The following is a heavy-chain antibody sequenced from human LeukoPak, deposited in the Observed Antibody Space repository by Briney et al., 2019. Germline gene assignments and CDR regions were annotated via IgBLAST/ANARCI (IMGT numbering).Heavy chain of an antibody. Sequence: PGGSLRLSCAASGFTVSGNYMSWVRQAPGKGLEWVSVIYSGNSTYYADSVKGRFTISRDNSKNTLYLQMNSLRAEDTAVYYCAKGYDSGSFSELGDWGQGTLVTVSS. CDR3: AKGYDSGSFSELGD. V-gene: IGHV3-53*01. CDR2: IYSGNST. J-gene: IGHJ4*02. CDR1: GFTVSGNY. D-gene: IGHD3-10*01.